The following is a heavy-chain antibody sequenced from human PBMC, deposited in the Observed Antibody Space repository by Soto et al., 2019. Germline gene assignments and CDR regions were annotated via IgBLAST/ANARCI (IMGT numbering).Heavy chain of an antibody. Sequence: SETLSLTCTVSGGSISSGDYYRSWIRQPPGKGLEWIGYIYYSGSTYYNPSLKSRVTISVDTSKNQFSLKLSSVTAADTAVYYCARVDTDWFDPWGQGTLVTVSS. CDR2: IYYSGST. CDR3: ARVDTDWFDP. CDR1: GGSISSGDYY. J-gene: IGHJ5*02. V-gene: IGHV4-30-4*01.